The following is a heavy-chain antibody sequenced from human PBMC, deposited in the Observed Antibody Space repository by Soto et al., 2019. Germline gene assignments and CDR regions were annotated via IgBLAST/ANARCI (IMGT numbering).Heavy chain of an antibody. V-gene: IGHV1-46*03. J-gene: IGHJ5*02. CDR3: ARGSPPASDIVVVPAAIRERNWFDP. CDR2: INPSGGST. D-gene: IGHD2-2*01. Sequence: GASVKVSCKASGYTFTSYAMHWVRQAPGQGLEWMGIINPSGGSTSYAQKFQGRVTMTRDTSTSTVYMELSSLRSEDTAVYYCARGSPPASDIVVVPAAIRERNWFDPWGQGTLVTVS. CDR1: GYTFTSYA.